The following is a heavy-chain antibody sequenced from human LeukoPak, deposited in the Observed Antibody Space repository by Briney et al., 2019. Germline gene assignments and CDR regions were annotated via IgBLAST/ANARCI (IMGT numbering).Heavy chain of an antibody. J-gene: IGHJ4*02. CDR3: AVTYYDFWSHFDY. CDR2: INHSGST. Sequence: SETLSLTRAVYGGSFSGYYWSWIRQPPGKGLEWIGEINHSGSTNYNPSLKSRVTISVDTSRNQFSLKLSSVTAADTAVYYCAVTYYDFWSHFDYWGQGTLVTVSS. CDR1: GGSFSGYY. D-gene: IGHD3-3*01. V-gene: IGHV4-34*01.